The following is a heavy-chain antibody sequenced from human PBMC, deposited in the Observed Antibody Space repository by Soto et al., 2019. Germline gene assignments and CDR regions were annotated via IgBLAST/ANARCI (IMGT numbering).Heavy chain of an antibody. D-gene: IGHD1-26*01. J-gene: IGHJ5*02. V-gene: IGHV1-2*02. CDR1: GYTFTGFY. CDR3: ARAEVAADWFDP. Sequence: RASVKVSCKASGYTFTGFYIHWVRQAPGQGLEWLGWIIPNSGGTSYAQKFQGRVTMTRDTSFSTAYMELSRLTSDDTAVYYCARAEVAADWFDPWGQGTLVTVSS. CDR2: IIPNSGGT.